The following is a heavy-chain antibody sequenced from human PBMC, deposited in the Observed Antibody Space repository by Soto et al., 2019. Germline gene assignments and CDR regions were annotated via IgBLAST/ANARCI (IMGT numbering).Heavy chain of an antibody. D-gene: IGHD6-13*01. CDR2: IDRTVVNR. Sequence: ASVKVSCKASGHSITSHYVHWVRQAPGQGLEWMGTIDRTVVNRNYAQRFPGIVTMTRDMSTSTVYMELSSLTSEDTAVYYCARDQSWQDLVWCFDPGGKGTLATVSS. CDR3: ARDQSWQDLVWCFDP. V-gene: IGHV1-46*03. J-gene: IGHJ5*02. CDR1: GHSITSHY.